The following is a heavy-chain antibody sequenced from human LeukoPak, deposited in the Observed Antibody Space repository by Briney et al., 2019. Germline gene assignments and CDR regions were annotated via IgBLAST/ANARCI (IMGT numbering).Heavy chain of an antibody. CDR1: GYTFTSYD. CDR2: IIPIFGTA. D-gene: IGHD3-22*01. V-gene: IGHV1-69*05. Sequence: SVKVSCKASGYTFTSYDINWVRQAPGQGLEWMGGIIPIFGTANYAQKFQGRVTITTDESTSTAYMELSSLRSEDTAVYYCARDLNYYDSSGYLLGLDYWGQGTLVTVSS. CDR3: ARDLNYYDSSGYLLGLDY. J-gene: IGHJ4*02.